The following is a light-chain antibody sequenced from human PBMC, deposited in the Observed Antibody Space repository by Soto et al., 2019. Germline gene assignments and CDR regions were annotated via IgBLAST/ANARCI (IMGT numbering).Light chain of an antibody. CDR3: NSYTSKSTGV. CDR2: EVS. CDR1: SSDVGGYNY. V-gene: IGLV2-14*01. Sequence: QSALTHPASVSGSPGQSITISCTGTSSDVGGYNYVSWYQQHPGKAPKLIFYEVSNRPSGVSNRFSGSKSGNTASLTISGLQAEDEADYYCNSYTSKSTGVFGTGTKVTVL. J-gene: IGLJ1*01.